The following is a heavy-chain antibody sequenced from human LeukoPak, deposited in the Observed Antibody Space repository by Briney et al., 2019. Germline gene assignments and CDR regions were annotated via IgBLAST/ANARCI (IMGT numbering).Heavy chain of an antibody. Sequence: GGSLRLSCAASGFTFSSYAMHWVRQAPGKGLEWVAVISYDGSNKYYADSVKGRFTISRDNSKNTLYLQMNSLRAEDTAVYYCARADRRKSVVNGSSSGDYWGQGTLVTVSS. CDR2: ISYDGSNK. V-gene: IGHV3-30-3*01. J-gene: IGHJ4*02. CDR1: GFTFSSYA. CDR3: ARADRRKSVVNGSSSGDY. D-gene: IGHD6-13*01.